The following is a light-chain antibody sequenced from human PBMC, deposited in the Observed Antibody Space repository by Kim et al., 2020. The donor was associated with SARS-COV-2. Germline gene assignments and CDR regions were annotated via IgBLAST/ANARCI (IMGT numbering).Light chain of an antibody. CDR3: QQRSSWPPRS. Sequence: FSSGADSPPSPRARQSVSSYLAWHQPTPGQAPMLLIYDASKGVIGIPARFSGSGSGTDFTLTTSSLEPEDFAVYYGQQRSSWPPRSFGQGTKLEI. CDR1: QSVSSY. J-gene: IGKJ2*03. CDR2: DAS. V-gene: IGKV3-11*01.